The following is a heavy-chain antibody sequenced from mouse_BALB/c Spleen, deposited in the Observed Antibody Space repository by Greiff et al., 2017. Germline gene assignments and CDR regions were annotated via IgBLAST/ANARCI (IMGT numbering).Heavy chain of an antibody. CDR2: IWAGGST. CDR3: ARDNYGLAY. D-gene: IGHD1-2*01. CDR1: GFSLTSYG. Sequence: VKVVESGPGLVAPSQSLSITCTVSGFSLTSYGVHWVRQPPGKGLEWLGVIWAGGSTNYNSALMSRLSISKDNSKSQVFLKMNSLQTDDTAMYYCARDNYGLAYWGQGTLVTVSA. V-gene: IGHV2-9*02. J-gene: IGHJ3*01.